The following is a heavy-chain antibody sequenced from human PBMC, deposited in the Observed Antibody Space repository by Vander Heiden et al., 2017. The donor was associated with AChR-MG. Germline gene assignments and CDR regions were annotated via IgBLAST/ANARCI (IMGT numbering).Heavy chain of an antibody. CDR2: INPKSGAA. Sequence: QVQLVQSGAEVKKPGASVKVSCKASGYTFTAFHMHWVRQAPGQGLEWMGRINPKSGAANYAQKFRGRVTMTRDTSIGTAYMELNSLTSDDTAMYYCARDSRWGLYYFDYWGQGTLVTVSS. CDR3: ARDSRWGLYYFDY. CDR1: GYTFTAFH. V-gene: IGHV1-2*06. D-gene: IGHD2-21*01. J-gene: IGHJ4*02.